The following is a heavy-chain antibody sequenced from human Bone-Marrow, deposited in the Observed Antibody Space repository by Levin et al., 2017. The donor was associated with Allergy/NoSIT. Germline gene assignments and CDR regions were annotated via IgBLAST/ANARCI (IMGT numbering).Heavy chain of an antibody. Sequence: HGESLKISCKVSGYTVTQLAMHWVRQAPGKGLEWLGSFDPENGESIYAENLQGRVTMTEDSSTNTAYLEVSGLSSEDTAVYYCSADARRYGFALRFVDPIVLDNWGQGTLVTVSS. CDR1: GYTVTQLA. CDR3: SADARRYGFALRFVDPIVLDN. V-gene: IGHV1-24*01. CDR2: FDPENGES. J-gene: IGHJ4*02. D-gene: IGHD5-18*01.